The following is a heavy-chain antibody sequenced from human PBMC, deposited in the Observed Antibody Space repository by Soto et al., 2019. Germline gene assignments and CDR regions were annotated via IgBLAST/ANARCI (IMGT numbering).Heavy chain of an antibody. V-gene: IGHV1-18*01. CDR2: ISAYNGNT. CDR1: GYTFSNYG. CDR3: ARDSSPVDY. Sequence: ASVKVSCKASGYTFSNYGISWVRQAPGQGLEWMGWISAYNGNTKYARKLQGRVTMTTDTSTSTAYMELRSLRSDDTAVYYCARDSSPVDYWGQGTLVTVSS. J-gene: IGHJ4*02.